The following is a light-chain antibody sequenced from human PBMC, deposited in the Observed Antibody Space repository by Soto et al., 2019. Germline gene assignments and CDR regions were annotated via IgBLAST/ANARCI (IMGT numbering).Light chain of an antibody. Sequence: QSVLTQPASVSGSPGQSITISCSGTSRDIGAYNLVSWYQQPPGTAPKLLIYEVRNRPSGLSNRFSCSTSGTTASLTISSLLPEDDADYYCSAYTSRSTLVFGGGTKLTVL. CDR3: SAYTSRSTLV. CDR1: SRDIGAYNL. V-gene: IGLV2-14*01. CDR2: EVR. J-gene: IGLJ2*01.